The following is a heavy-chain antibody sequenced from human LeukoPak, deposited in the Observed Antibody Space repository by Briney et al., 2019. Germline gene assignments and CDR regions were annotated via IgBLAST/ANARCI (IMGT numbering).Heavy chain of an antibody. CDR1: GGSISSYY. CDR3: ARQGPRRYSSSWYYYAFDI. CDR2: IYYSGST. J-gene: IGHJ3*02. V-gene: IGHV4-59*08. Sequence: PSETLSLTCTVSGGSISSYYWSWIRQPPGKGLEWIGYIYYSGSTNYNPSLKSRVTISVDTSKNQFSLKLGSVTAADTAVYYCARQGPRRYSSSWYYYAFDIWGQGTMVTVSS. D-gene: IGHD6-13*01.